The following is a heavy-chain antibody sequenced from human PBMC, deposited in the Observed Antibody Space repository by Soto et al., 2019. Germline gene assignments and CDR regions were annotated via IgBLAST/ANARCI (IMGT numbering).Heavy chain of an antibody. V-gene: IGHV3-74*01. CDR3: ATKSSGYMDV. CDR1: GFTFSTYW. CDR2: ISSDGSST. D-gene: IGHD3-10*01. Sequence: GGSLRLSCAASGFTFSTYWMHWVRQAPGKGLVWVARISSDGSSTHYADSVRGRFTISRDNAKNTLYLQMNGLRAEDTAVYSCATKSSGYMDVWGKGTTVTVSS. J-gene: IGHJ6*03.